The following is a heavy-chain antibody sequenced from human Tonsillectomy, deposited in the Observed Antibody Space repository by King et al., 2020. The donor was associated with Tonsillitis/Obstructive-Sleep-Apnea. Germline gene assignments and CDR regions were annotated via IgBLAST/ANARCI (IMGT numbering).Heavy chain of an antibody. D-gene: IGHD3-10*02. Sequence: VQLQQWGAGLLKPSETLSLTCAVYGGSFSGYYWSWIRQPPGKGLEWIGEINNSGSTNYNQSLKSRVTISVDTSKNQFSLKLSSVTAADTAVYYCAGARDARVSNYYYYYYMDVWGKGTTVTVSS. J-gene: IGHJ6*03. CDR1: GGSFSGYY. V-gene: IGHV4-34*01. CDR3: AGARDARVSNYYYYYYMDV. CDR2: INNSGST.